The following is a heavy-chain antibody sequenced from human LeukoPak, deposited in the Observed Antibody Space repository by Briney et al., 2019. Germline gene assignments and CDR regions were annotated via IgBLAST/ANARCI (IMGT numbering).Heavy chain of an antibody. V-gene: IGHV4-34*01. J-gene: IGHJ5*02. CDR2: INHSGST. CDR1: GGSFSGYY. CDR3: AREVIAVAGTEGNWFDP. D-gene: IGHD6-19*01. Sequence: PSETLSLTCAVYGGSFSGYYWSWIRQPPGKGLEWIGEINHSGSTNYNPSLKSRVTISVDTSKNQFSLKLSSVTAADTTVYYCAREVIAVAGTEGNWFDPWGQGTLVTVSS.